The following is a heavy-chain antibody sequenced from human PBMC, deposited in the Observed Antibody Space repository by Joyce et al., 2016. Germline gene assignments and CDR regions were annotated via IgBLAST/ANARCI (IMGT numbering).Heavy chain of an antibody. D-gene: IGHD3-9*01. CDR2: IIPNFDTA. CDR1: GGTFSSYA. J-gene: IGHJ3*02. CDR3: ARSYDILTGSDAFDI. V-gene: IGHV1-69*06. Sequence: QVQLVQSGAEVKKPGSSVKVSCKASGGTFSSYAISWVRQAPGKGLEWMGGIIPNFDTANYAQNFQGRVTITAEKSTSTAYMELSSLRSEDTAVYYCARSYDILTGSDAFDIWGLGTMVTVSS.